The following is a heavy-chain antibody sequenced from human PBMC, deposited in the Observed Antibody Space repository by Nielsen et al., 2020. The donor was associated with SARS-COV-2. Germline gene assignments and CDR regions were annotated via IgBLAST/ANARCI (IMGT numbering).Heavy chain of an antibody. V-gene: IGHV1-18*01. CDR3: ARDNPYYDFWSGEDYYYGMDV. J-gene: IGHJ6*02. CDR2: ISAYNGDT. Sequence: ASVKVSCKASGYTFNTYGITWVRQAPGQGLEWMGWISAYNGDTNYAQKFQGRVTMTTDTSTSTAYMELRNLISDDTAVYYCARDNPYYDFWSGEDYYYGMDVWGQGTTVTVSS. D-gene: IGHD3-3*01. CDR1: GYTFNTYG.